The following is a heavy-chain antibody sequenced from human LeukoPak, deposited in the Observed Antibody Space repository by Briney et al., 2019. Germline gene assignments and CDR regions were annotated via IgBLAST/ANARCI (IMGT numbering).Heavy chain of an antibody. V-gene: IGHV4-34*01. CDR2: INHSGST. D-gene: IGHD6-19*01. Sequence: SETLSLTCAVYGGSFSGYYWSWIRQPPGKGLEWIGEINHSGSTNYNPSLRSRVTISVDTSKNQFSLKLSSVTAADTAVYYCARGGNSSGWTRFDYWGEGTLVTVSS. CDR1: GGSFSGYY. J-gene: IGHJ4*02. CDR3: ARGGNSSGWTRFDY.